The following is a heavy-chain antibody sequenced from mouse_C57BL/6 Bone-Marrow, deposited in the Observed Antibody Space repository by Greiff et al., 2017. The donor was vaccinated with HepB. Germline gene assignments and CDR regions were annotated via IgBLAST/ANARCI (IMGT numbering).Heavy chain of an antibody. CDR1: GFTFSDFY. D-gene: IGHD2-4*01. CDR2: SRNKANDYTT. Sequence: EVKLVESGGGLVQSGRSLRLSCATSGFTFSDFYMEWVRQAPGKGLEWIAASRNKANDYTTEYSASVKGRFIVSRDTSQSILYLQMNALRAEDTAIYYCARDAYDYLFAYWGQGTLVTDSA. CDR3: ARDAYDYLFAY. J-gene: IGHJ3*01. V-gene: IGHV7-1*01.